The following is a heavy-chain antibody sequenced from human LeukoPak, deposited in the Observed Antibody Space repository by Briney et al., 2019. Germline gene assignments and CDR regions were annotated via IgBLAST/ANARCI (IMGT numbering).Heavy chain of an antibody. CDR2: INPSGGST. Sequence: GASVKVSCKASGYTFTSYYILWVRQAPGQGLERMGIINPSGGSTSYAQKFQGRVTMTRDMSTSTVYMELSSLRSEDTAVYYCARGLYSSSSFDYWGQGTLVTVSS. V-gene: IGHV1-46*01. CDR1: GYTFTSYY. D-gene: IGHD6-13*01. CDR3: ARGLYSSSSFDY. J-gene: IGHJ4*02.